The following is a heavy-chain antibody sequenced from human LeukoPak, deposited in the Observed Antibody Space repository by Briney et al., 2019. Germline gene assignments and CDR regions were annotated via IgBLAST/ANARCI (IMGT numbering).Heavy chain of an antibody. V-gene: IGHV3-7*03. CDR1: GFPFNAYW. CDR3: ARTRDGGFDP. CDR2: IRQDGDTK. D-gene: IGHD5-24*01. Sequence: GGSLRLSCAASGFPFNAYWMTWVRQAPGKGLEWVANIRQDGDTKYYVDSVKGRFTISRDNAMNSLYLQMNSLRAEDTAVYYCARTRDGGFDPWGQGTLVTVSS. J-gene: IGHJ5*02.